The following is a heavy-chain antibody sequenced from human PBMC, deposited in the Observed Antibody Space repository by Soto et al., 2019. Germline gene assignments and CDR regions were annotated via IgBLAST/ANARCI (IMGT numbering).Heavy chain of an antibody. J-gene: IGHJ6*02. CDR3: AREPYSNYVMDV. CDR1: GFIFSSYG. Sequence: QVQLVESGGGVVPPGGSLRLCCVASGFIFSSYGMYWVRQAPGKGLEWVGVIWYDGSNKYYGDSVKGRFTISRDNSKNTLSLQMSSLRAEDTAVYYCAREPYSNYVMDVWGQGTTVTVSS. V-gene: IGHV3-33*01. CDR2: IWYDGSNK. D-gene: IGHD4-4*01.